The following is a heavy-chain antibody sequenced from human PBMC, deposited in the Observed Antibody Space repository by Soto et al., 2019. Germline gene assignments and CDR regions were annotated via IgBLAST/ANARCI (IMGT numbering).Heavy chain of an antibody. V-gene: IGHV3-33*01. J-gene: IGHJ6*03. CDR1: GFTFSSYG. Sequence: GGSLRLSCAASGFTFSSYGMHWVRQAPGKGLEWVAVIWYDGSNKYYADSVKGRFTISRDNSKNTLCLQMNSLRAEDTAVYYCARYYDFWSGPNMDVWGKGTTVTVSS. D-gene: IGHD3-3*01. CDR3: ARYYDFWSGPNMDV. CDR2: IWYDGSNK.